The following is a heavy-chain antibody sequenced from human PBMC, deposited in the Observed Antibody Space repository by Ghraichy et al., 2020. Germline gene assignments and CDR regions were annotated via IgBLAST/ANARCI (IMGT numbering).Heavy chain of an antibody. J-gene: IGHJ4*02. V-gene: IGHV3-23*01. Sequence: GGSLRLSCAASGFTFSSYAMSWVRQAPGKGPEWVSFISGSGGSTYYADSVKGRFTISRDNSKNTLYLQMNSLRAEDTAVYYCAKDGGYNVGSFEYWGQGILVTVSS. CDR1: GFTFSSYA. CDR2: ISGSGGST. D-gene: IGHD3-16*01. CDR3: AKDGGYNVGSFEY.